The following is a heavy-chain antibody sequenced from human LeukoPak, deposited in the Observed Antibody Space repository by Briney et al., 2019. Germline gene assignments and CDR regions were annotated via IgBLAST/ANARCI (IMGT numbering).Heavy chain of an antibody. D-gene: IGHD4-23*01. CDR2: ISGSGGST. Sequence: HPGGSLRLSCAASGFTFSSYAMSWVRQAPGKGLEWVSAISGSGGSTYYADSVKGRFTISRDNSKNTLYLQMNSLRAEDTAVYYCAKDVCATVVTCYWGQGTLVTVSS. CDR3: AKDVCATVVTCY. J-gene: IGHJ4*02. CDR1: GFTFSSYA. V-gene: IGHV3-23*01.